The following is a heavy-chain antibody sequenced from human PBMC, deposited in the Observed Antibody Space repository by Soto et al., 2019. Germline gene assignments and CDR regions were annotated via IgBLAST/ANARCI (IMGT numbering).Heavy chain of an antibody. J-gene: IGHJ4*02. CDR3: TREDPPGNNNFDY. CDR1: GFTFGDYA. Sequence: LRLSCTASGFTFGDYAMSWFRQAPGKGLEWVGFIRSKAYGGTTEYAASVKGRFTISRDDSKSIAYLQMNSLKTEDTAVYYCTREDPPGNNNFDYWGQGTLVTVSS. V-gene: IGHV3-49*03. D-gene: IGHD2-15*01. CDR2: IRSKAYGGTT.